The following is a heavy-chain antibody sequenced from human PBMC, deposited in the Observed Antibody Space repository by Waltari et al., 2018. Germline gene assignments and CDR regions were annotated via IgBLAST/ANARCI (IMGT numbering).Heavy chain of an antibody. Sequence: QVQLVQSGAEVKKPGASVKVSCKASGYTFPSSGLSWVRQAPGQGLEWMGWISADNGTTNSAQKLQGRVTMTTDTATSTAYMDLRSLGSDDTAVYYCARDRGVGATNNFDYWGQGTLVTVSS. CDR1: GYTFPSSG. V-gene: IGHV1-18*01. CDR3: ARDRGVGATNNFDY. CDR2: ISADNGTT. J-gene: IGHJ4*02. D-gene: IGHD1-26*01.